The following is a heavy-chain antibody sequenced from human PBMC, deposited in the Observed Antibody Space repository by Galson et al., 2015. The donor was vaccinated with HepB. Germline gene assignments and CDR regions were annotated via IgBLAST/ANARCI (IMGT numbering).Heavy chain of an antibody. CDR2: INPSGGGG. J-gene: IGHJ3*02. Sequence: SVKVSCKASGYTFSTYYMHWVRQAPGQGLEWMGIINPSGGGGSYAQKFQGRVTITRDTSTSTVYMELMSLRSEDTAVYYCARGGSYSSSAGGGFDIWGQGTLVTVSS. V-gene: IGHV1-46*01. CDR3: ARGGSYSSSAGGGFDI. D-gene: IGHD6-13*01. CDR1: GYTFSTYY.